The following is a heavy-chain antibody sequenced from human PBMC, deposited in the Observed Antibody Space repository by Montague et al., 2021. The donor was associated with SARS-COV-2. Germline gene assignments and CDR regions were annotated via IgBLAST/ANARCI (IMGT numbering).Heavy chain of an antibody. D-gene: IGHD3-10*01. CDR2: IYTSGTT. CDR3: AGGSGIINFYNSGMAV. J-gene: IGHJ6*02. CDR1: GGSISSYY. Sequence: SETLSLTCTVSGGSISSYYWSWIRQPAGKGLEWIGRIYTSGTTNYNPSLKSRVTMSVDTSKNQFSLKLSSVTAADTAVYYCAGGSGIINFYNSGMAVWGQGTTVTVSS. V-gene: IGHV4-4*07.